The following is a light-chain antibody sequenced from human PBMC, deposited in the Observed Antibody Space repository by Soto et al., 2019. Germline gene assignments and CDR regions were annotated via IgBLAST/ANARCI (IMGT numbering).Light chain of an antibody. CDR2: AAS. CDR1: QGISNY. V-gene: IGKV1-39*01. Sequence: DIHLTQSPSSLSASVGDRVTITCRVSQGISNYLNWYQQTPGRAPKVLIYAASSLQSGVPSRFSGSGSATDFTLTISSLQPEDFATYYCQQSYNTPRTFGQGTKVDIK. J-gene: IGKJ1*01. CDR3: QQSYNTPRT.